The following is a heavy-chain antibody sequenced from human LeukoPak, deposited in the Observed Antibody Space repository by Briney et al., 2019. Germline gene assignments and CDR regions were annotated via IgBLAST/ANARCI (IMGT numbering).Heavy chain of an antibody. J-gene: IGHJ4*02. D-gene: IGHD6-13*01. CDR1: RFIFSNYA. V-gene: IGHV3-30*04. CDR2: ISYHGSDQ. Sequence: QPGRSLRLSCAASRFIFSNYAMHWVRQAPGKGLDWVAVISYHGSDQYYADSVKGRFTISRDNALNSLYLQMNSLRAEDTAIYYCARSIPYGTTWYGRSDYWGQGTLVTVSS. CDR3: ARSIPYGTTWYGRSDY.